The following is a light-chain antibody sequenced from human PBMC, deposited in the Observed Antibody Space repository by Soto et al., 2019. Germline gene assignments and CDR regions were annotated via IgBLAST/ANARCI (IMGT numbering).Light chain of an antibody. V-gene: IGLV2-14*01. Sequence: QSALTQPASVSESPGQSITISCTGTSSDVGAYNYVCWYQQYPGKAPKLMIYDVSNRPSGVSNRFSGSKSGNTASLTISGLRTEDEALYHCSSYTRSDTLAFGGGTKLTVL. CDR3: SSYTRSDTLA. J-gene: IGLJ2*01. CDR1: SSDVGAYNY. CDR2: DVS.